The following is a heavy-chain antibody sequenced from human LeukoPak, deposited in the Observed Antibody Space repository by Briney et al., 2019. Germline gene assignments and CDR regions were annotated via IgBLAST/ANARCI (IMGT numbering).Heavy chain of an antibody. Sequence: GGSLRLSCEASGFSFSSYNMDWVRQTPGKGLEWISSITTSSTYTFYADSVKGRFTISRDNARNSLYLQMNSLRAEDTAVYYCAKDTVAVAGRAFDIWGQGTMVTVSS. CDR1: GFSFSSYN. CDR2: ITTSSTYT. CDR3: AKDTVAVAGRAFDI. V-gene: IGHV3-21*04. J-gene: IGHJ3*02. D-gene: IGHD6-19*01.